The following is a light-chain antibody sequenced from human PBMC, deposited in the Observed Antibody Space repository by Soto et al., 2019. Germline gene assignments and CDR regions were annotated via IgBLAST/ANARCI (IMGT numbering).Light chain of an antibody. CDR3: QSADSSGTGYV. CDR1: ALPKQY. J-gene: IGLJ1*01. Sequence: SYELTQPPSVSVSPGQTARITCSGDALPKQYAYWYQQKPGQAPVLVIYKDSERPSGIPERFSGSSSGTTVTLTISGVQAEDEADYYCQSADSSGTGYVFGTGTKLTVL. V-gene: IGLV3-25*03. CDR2: KDS.